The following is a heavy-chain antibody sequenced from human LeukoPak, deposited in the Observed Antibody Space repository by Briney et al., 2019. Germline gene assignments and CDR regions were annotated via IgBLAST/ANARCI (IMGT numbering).Heavy chain of an antibody. CDR2: INPNSGDT. V-gene: IGHV1-2*06. Sequence: ASVKVPCKASGYTFTAYHMHWVRQAPGQGLEWMGRINPNSGDTNYAQKFQGRVTMTRDTSISTAYMELSRLRSDDTAVYYCARDYCSSTSCLFDYRGQGTLVSVSS. J-gene: IGHJ4*02. CDR1: GYTFTAYH. CDR3: ARDYCSSTSCLFDY. D-gene: IGHD2-2*01.